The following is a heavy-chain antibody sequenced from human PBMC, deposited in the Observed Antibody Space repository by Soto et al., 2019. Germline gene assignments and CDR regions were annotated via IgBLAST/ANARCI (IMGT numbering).Heavy chain of an antibody. V-gene: IGHV4-4*02. CDR1: GGSISSSNW. J-gene: IGHJ3*02. CDR3: ARDWEVDTAVAYGDAFDI. Sequence: SETLSLTCAVSGGSISSSNWWSWVRQPPGKGLERIGEIYHSGSTNYNPSLKSRVTISVDKSKNQFSLKLSSVTAADTAVFYCARDWEVDTAVAYGDAFDIWGQGTMVTVSS. D-gene: IGHD5-18*01. CDR2: IYHSGST.